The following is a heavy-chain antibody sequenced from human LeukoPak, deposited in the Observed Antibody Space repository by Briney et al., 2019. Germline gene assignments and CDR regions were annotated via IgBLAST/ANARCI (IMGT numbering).Heavy chain of an antibody. J-gene: IGHJ4*02. CDR1: GLTVSSNY. CDR3: AKDQALRGGDYVDYFDY. V-gene: IGHV3-53*01. D-gene: IGHD4-17*01. Sequence: GGSLRLSCAASGLTVSSNYMSWVRQAPGMGLEWVSIIYSDGTTYYVDSVKGRFTISRDSSKNTLCLQMNSLRAEDTAVYYCAKDQALRGGDYVDYFDYWGQGTLVTVSS. CDR2: IYSDGTT.